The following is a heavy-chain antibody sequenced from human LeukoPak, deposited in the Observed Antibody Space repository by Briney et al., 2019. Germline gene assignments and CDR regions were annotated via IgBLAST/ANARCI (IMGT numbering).Heavy chain of an antibody. D-gene: IGHD1-26*01. CDR3: AREGEVGATKN. CDR2: IYYSGNT. V-gene: IGHV4-39*07. J-gene: IGHJ4*02. Sequence: SETLSLTCTVSGGSISSSNSYWGWIRQPPGKGLEWIGSIYYSGNTYYNPSLKSRVTMSVDTSKNQFSLRLSSVTAADTAVYYCAREGEVGATKNWGQGTLVTVSS. CDR1: GGSISSSNSY.